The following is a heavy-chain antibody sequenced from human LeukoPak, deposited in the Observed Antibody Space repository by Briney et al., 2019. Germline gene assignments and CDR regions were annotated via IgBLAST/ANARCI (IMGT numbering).Heavy chain of an antibody. CDR3: ASWPAGWYGEDS. CDR2: IYGGGST. D-gene: IGHD6-19*01. V-gene: IGHV3-53*01. CDR1: GLSVSSNF. J-gene: IGHJ4*02. Sequence: GGSLRLSCAATGLSVSSNFMSWVRQAPGKGLEWVSVIYGGGSTYYADSVKGRFTISRDTPKNTLYLQMNSLRVEDTAVYYCASWPAGWYGEDSWGQGTLVTVSS.